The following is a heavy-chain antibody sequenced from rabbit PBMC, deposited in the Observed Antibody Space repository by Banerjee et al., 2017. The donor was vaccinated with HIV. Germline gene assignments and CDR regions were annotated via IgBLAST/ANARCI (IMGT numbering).Heavy chain of an antibody. Sequence: QSLEESGGDLVKPGGTLTLTCTASGFSFSSSYYMCWVRQAPGKGLEWIGCIYTGSSGSTYYASWAKGRFTISKTSSTTVTLQMTSLTAADTATYFCARDLAGVIGWNFNLWGPGTLVTVS. CDR3: ARDLAGVIGWNFNL. V-gene: IGHV1S40*01. J-gene: IGHJ4*01. D-gene: IGHD4-1*01. CDR1: GFSFSSSYY. CDR2: IYTGSSGST.